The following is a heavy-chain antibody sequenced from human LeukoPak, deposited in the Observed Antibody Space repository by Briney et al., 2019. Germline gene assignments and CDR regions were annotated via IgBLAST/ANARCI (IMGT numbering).Heavy chain of an antibody. V-gene: IGHV1-69*13. CDR3: ATVAAAGPDDAFDI. Sequence: GASVKVSCNASGGTFSSYAISWVRQAPGRGLEWMGGIIPIFGTANYAQKFQGRVTITADESTSTAYMELRSLRSDDTAVYYCATVAAAGPDDAFDIWGQGTMVTVSS. J-gene: IGHJ3*02. CDR1: GGTFSSYA. D-gene: IGHD6-13*01. CDR2: IIPIFGTA.